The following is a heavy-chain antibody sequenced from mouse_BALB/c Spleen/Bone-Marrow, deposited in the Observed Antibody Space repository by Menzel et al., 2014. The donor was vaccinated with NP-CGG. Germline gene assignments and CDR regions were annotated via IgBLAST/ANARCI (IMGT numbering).Heavy chain of an antibody. V-gene: IGHV2-9*02. CDR1: GFSLTSYG. CDR2: IWAGGST. Sequence: QVQLKDSGPGLVAPSQSLSITCTVSGFSLTSYGVHWVRQPPGKGLEWLGVIWAGGSTNYNSALMSRLSISKDNSKSQVFLKMNSLQTDDTAMYYCARAQLGCFAYWGQGTLVTVSA. CDR3: ARAQLGCFAY. J-gene: IGHJ3*01. D-gene: IGHD4-1*02.